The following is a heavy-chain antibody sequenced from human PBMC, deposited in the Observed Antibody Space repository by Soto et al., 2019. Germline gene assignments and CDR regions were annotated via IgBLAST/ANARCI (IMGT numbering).Heavy chain of an antibody. CDR1: GGTFSSSA. CDR2: IIPLFRTP. J-gene: IGHJ6*02. Sequence: QVQLVQSGAEMKEPGSSVKVSCKTSGGTFSSSAISWLRQAPGQGLGWMGGIIPLFRTPDYAQKFQGRVTIDADESTSTAYMELSSLRSEDTAVYYCARDNDRLQLGGNYYYILDVWGQGTTITVSS. CDR3: ARDNDRLQLGGNYYYILDV. D-gene: IGHD4-4*01. V-gene: IGHV1-69*12.